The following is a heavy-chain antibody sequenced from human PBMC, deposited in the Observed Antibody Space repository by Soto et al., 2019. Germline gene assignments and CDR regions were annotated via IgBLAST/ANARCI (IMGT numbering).Heavy chain of an antibody. CDR1: GYTFTSYA. Sequence: SVKVSCKASGYTFTSYAMHWVRQAPGQRLEWMGWINAGNGNTKYSQKFQGRVTITRDTSASTAYMELSSLRSEDTAVYYCARAGQWLRYNYFDYWGQGTLVTVS. CDR3: ARAGQWLRYNYFDY. J-gene: IGHJ4*02. V-gene: IGHV1-3*01. D-gene: IGHD6-19*01. CDR2: INAGNGNT.